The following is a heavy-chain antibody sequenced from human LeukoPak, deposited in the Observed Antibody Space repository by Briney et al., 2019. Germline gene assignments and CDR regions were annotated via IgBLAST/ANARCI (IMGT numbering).Heavy chain of an antibody. Sequence: PGGSLRLSCAASGFTFSSYGMHWVRQAPGKGLEWVAFIRNDGSNKNYADSVKGRFTISRDNSKNMLYLQMNSLRAEDTAVYYCAKDPGRITIFGVVPYYFDYWGQGTLVTVSS. CDR2: IRNDGSNK. CDR1: GFTFSSYG. CDR3: AKDPGRITIFGVVPYYFDY. D-gene: IGHD3-3*01. V-gene: IGHV3-30*02. J-gene: IGHJ4*02.